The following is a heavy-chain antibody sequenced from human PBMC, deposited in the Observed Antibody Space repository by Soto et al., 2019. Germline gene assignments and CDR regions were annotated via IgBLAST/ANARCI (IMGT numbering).Heavy chain of an antibody. CDR1: GFTFSFYA. D-gene: IGHD4-17*01. CDR3: AKDRRGIYTVTPLLGLPD. CDR2: ISYDGSKK. J-gene: IGHJ4*02. Sequence: QVQLVESGGGVVQPGRSLRLSCAASGFTFSFYAIYWVRQAPGKGLEWVALISYDGSKKYYTDSVKGRFGISRDNSKNTLFLQMNSLRPEDTAVYYCAKDRRGIYTVTPLLGLPDWGQGTLVTVSS. V-gene: IGHV3-30*09.